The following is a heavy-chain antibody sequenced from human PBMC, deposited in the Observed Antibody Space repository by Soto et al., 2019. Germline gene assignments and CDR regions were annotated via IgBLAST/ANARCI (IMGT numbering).Heavy chain of an antibody. CDR1: GFTFSDYA. Sequence: EVQLLESGGGLEQPGGSLRLSCAASGFTFSDYAMSWVRQAPGKGLEWVTTITGSSSNLYYADSVKGRFAISRDNSRNMLFMQMNSQTAEDTVLYYSVRGGADYGLLSHSYWGQRTIVTVSS. CDR2: ITGSSSNL. CDR3: VRGGADYGLLSHSY. J-gene: IGHJ4*02. D-gene: IGHD3-10*01. V-gene: IGHV3-23*01.